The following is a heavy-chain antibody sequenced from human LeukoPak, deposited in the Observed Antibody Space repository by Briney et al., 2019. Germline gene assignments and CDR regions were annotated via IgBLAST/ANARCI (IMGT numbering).Heavy chain of an antibody. V-gene: IGHV3-23*01. CDR1: GFTFSSYA. CDR3: AREGPLTVTKDAFDI. D-gene: IGHD4-17*01. Sequence: GESLRLSCAASGFTFSSYAMSWVRQAPGGGLEWVSVISGSGDSTSYADSVKGRFTIFRDNSKNTLYLQMNSLRAEDTAVYYCAREGPLTVTKDAFDIWGQGAMVTVSS. CDR2: ISGSGDST. J-gene: IGHJ3*02.